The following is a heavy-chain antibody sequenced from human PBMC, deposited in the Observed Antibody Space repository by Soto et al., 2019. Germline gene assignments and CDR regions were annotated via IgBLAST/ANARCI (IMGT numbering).Heavy chain of an antibody. CDR2: ISSSSSTI. J-gene: IGHJ4*02. V-gene: IGHV3-48*01. Sequence: PGGSLRLSCAASGFTFSSYSMNWVRQAPGKGLEWVSYISSSSSTIYYADSVKGRITISRDNAKNSQNLKKNSLRAEDTAVYYCARGAYYYDSSGLSYWGQGTLVTVSS. CDR1: GFTFSSYS. CDR3: ARGAYYYDSSGLSY. D-gene: IGHD3-22*01.